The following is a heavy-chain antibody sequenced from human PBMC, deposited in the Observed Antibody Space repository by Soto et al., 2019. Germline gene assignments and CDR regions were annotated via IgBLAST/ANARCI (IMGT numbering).Heavy chain of an antibody. CDR2: ISWNSGSI. V-gene: IGHV3-9*01. J-gene: IGHJ6*03. CDR1: GFSFSNYA. Sequence: GGSQRLSCSASGFSFSNYARHWVRLAPGKGLEYVSGISWNSGSIGYADSVKGRFTISRDNAKNSLYLQMNSLRAEDTALYYCAKVAHSYYYYYMDVWGKGTTVTVSS. CDR3: AKVAHSYYYYYMDV.